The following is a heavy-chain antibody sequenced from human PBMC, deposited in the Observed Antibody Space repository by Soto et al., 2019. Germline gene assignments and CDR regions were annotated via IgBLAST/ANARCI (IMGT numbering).Heavy chain of an antibody. CDR2: INPFDGSR. Sequence: QVELVQSGAEVKKPGASVKVSCKASGYIFTSYYLHWVRQAPGQELEWMGWINPFDGSRMFAQSFQGRVTFTRDTSTSTVYMELSGLRSDDTAVYYCSRVDPGETSPFDHWGQGTLVTVSS. J-gene: IGHJ4*02. D-gene: IGHD3-10*01. CDR1: GYIFTSYY. CDR3: SRVDPGETSPFDH. V-gene: IGHV1-46*03.